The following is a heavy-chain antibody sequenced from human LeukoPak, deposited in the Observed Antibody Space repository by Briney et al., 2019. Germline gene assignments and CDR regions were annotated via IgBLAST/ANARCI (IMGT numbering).Heavy chain of an antibody. V-gene: IGHV1-18*01. Sequence: GASVKVSCKASGYTFTSYGISWVRQAPGQGLEWMGWISAYNGNTNYAQKLQGRVTMTTDTSASTAYMELRSLRSDDTAVYYRARAIRLRFLVLEDYWGQGTLVTVSS. CDR1: GYTFTSYG. CDR3: ARAIRLRFLVLEDY. J-gene: IGHJ4*02. D-gene: IGHD3-3*01. CDR2: ISAYNGNT.